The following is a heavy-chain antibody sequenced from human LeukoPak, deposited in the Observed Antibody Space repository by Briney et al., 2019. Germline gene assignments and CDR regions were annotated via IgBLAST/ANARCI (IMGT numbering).Heavy chain of an antibody. CDR3: AKDTIFGVGRFDP. V-gene: IGHV3-53*01. CDR1: GFTVSNNY. D-gene: IGHD3-3*01. CDR2: IYSGGST. J-gene: IGHJ5*02. Sequence: GGSLRLSCAASGFTVSNNYMSWVRQAPGKGLEWVSVIYSGGSTYYADSVKGRFTISRDNSKNTLYLQMNSLRAEDTAVYYCAKDTIFGVGRFDPWGQGTLVTVSS.